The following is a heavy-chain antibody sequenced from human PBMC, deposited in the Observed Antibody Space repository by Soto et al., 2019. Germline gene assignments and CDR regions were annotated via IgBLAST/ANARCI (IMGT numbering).Heavy chain of an antibody. CDR2: IYYSGST. J-gene: IGHJ4*02. V-gene: IGHV4-61*01. D-gene: IGHD2-15*01. CDR3: AASYCSGGSCYLFDY. Sequence: SETLSLTCTVSGGSVSSGSYYWSWIRQPPGKGLEWIGYIYYSGSTNYNPSLKSRVTISVDTSKNQFSLKLSSVTAADTAVYYCAASYCSGGSCYLFDYWGQGTLVTVSS. CDR1: GGSVSSGSYY.